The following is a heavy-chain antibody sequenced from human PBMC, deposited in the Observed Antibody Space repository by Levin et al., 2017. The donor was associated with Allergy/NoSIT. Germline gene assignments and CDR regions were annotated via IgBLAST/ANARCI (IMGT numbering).Heavy chain of an antibody. J-gene: IGHJ4*02. Sequence: ASVKVSCRASGYTFSTYYVHWVRQAPGQGLEWMGIIHPSAGSTTYAQKFQGRVTMTRDMSTSTVYMEVSRLRSEDTAVYYCARAPCSPTTCPGFYFDYWGQGTLVTVSS. V-gene: IGHV1-46*03. D-gene: IGHD2-2*01. CDR2: IHPSAGST. CDR1: GYTFSTYY. CDR3: ARAPCSPTTCPGFYFDY.